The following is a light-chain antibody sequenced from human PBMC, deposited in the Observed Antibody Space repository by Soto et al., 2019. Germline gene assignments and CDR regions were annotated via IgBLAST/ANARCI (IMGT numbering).Light chain of an antibody. CDR2: RAS. CDR3: QHSDQYPLM. Sequence: DVQMTQSPSTLSASVGDSVTITCRASQSINTWVTWYQQTPGKAPRLLIYRASTLETGVPSRFSGSGSGTEFALTITSLQSDDFGIYYCQHSDQYPLMFGGGTRVEIK. CDR1: QSINTW. V-gene: IGKV1-5*03. J-gene: IGKJ4*02.